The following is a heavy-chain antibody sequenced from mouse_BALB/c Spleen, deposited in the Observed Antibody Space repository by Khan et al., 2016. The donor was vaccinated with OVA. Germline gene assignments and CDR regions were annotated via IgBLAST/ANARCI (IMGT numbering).Heavy chain of an antibody. J-gene: IGHJ3*01. CDR3: ARGNYYGSSSWFAY. CDR2: INPYNGGT. V-gene: IGHV1-26*01. CDR1: GYSFTDYS. Sequence: EVQLQQSGPELVKPGASMKISCKASGYSFTDYSMNWVKQSHGKNLEWIGLINPYNGGTTYNQKFKGKATLTVNKSSSTAYMEFLSLTSEDSAVYYGARGNYYGSSSWFAYWGQGTLVTVSA. D-gene: IGHD1-1*01.